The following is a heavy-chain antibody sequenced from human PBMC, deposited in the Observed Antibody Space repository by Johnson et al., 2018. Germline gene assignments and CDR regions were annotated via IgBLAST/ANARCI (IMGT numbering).Heavy chain of an antibody. Sequence: VQLVQSGGGLVQPGGSLRLSCAASGFTFSSYAMHWVRQAPGKGLEYVSSISITGGSTYYANSVKGRFTISRDNSKNTLYLQMGSLRADDMAVYYWASSMYSSSWDDAFDIWGQGTMVTVSS. D-gene: IGHD6-13*01. J-gene: IGHJ3*02. CDR3: ASSMYSSSWDDAFDI. CDR2: ISITGGST. V-gene: IGHV3-64*01. CDR1: GFTFSSYA.